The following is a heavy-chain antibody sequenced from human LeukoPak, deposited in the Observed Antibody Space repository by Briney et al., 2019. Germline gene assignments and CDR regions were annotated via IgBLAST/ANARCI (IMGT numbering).Heavy chain of an antibody. D-gene: IGHD6-13*01. CDR2: IHQEGSER. Sequence: GGSLRLSCVASGFTFSYYWMSWVRQAPGKGLEWVANIHQEGSERYYVDSVEGRFTISRDNAKNSLYLQMNSLRAEDTAVYYCARDNVRDGGIAAGVTDFWGQGTLVTVSS. J-gene: IGHJ4*02. CDR1: GFTFSYYW. V-gene: IGHV3-7*01. CDR3: ARDNVRDGGIAAGVTDF.